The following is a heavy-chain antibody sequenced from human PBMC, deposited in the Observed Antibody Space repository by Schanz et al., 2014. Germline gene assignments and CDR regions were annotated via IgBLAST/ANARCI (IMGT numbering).Heavy chain of an antibody. D-gene: IGHD3-10*01. Sequence: QVQLQESGPGLVKPSQTLSLTCAVSGGSISSGGYSWNWIRQSPGKGLEWIGYIYYSGNTYYNPSLKSRVTISLDRSKNQFSLRLDSVTAADTAVYYCARGGYGSGSYREFDYWGQGTLVTVSS. CDR1: GGSISSGGYS. V-gene: IGHV4-30-2*06. J-gene: IGHJ4*02. CDR3: ARGGYGSGSYREFDY. CDR2: IYYSGNT.